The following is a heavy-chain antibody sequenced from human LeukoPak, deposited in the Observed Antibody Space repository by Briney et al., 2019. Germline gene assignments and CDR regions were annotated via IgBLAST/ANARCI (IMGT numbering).Heavy chain of an antibody. J-gene: IGHJ4*02. CDR1: GFTFSSYG. Sequence: SGGSLRLSCAASGFTFSSYGMHWVRQAPGKGLEWVAFIRYDGSNKYYADSVKGRFTISRDNSKNTLYLQMNSLRAEDTAVYYCAIGHYDFWSGPEDYWGQGTLVTVSS. V-gene: IGHV3-30*02. D-gene: IGHD3-3*01. CDR2: IRYDGSNK. CDR3: AIGHYDFWSGPEDY.